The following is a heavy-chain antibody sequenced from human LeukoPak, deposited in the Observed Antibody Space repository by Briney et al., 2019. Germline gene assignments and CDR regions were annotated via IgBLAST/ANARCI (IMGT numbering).Heavy chain of an antibody. Sequence: GGSLRLSCAASGFTFSSYGMHWVRQAPGKGLEWVAFIRYDGSNKYYADSVKGRFTISRDNSRNTLYLQMNSLRAEDTAVYYCAKGPDLGSGSYFFDYWGQGTLVTVSS. J-gene: IGHJ4*02. V-gene: IGHV3-30*02. CDR1: GFTFSSYG. D-gene: IGHD3-10*01. CDR3: AKGPDLGSGSYFFDY. CDR2: IRYDGSNK.